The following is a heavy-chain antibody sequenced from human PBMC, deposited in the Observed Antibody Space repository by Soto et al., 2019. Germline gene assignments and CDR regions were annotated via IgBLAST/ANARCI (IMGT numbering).Heavy chain of an antibody. J-gene: IGHJ4*02. D-gene: IGHD6-19*01. V-gene: IGHV4-59*08. CDR3: ARHPVYSTGWQIDY. CDR2: IYYGVST. Sequence: SETLSLTCVVSSGSINFYYWNWIRQPPGKGLEWIGRIYYGVSTYYNPSLKGRVTISIDTSKTQFSLKLSSVTAADTAVYYCARHPVYSTGWQIDYWGQGTLVTVSS. CDR1: SGSINFYY.